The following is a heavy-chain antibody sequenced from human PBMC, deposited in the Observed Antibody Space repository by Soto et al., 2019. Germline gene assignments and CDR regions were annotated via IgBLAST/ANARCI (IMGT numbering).Heavy chain of an antibody. D-gene: IGHD3-3*01. CDR1: GGSFSGYY. V-gene: IGHV4-34*01. CDR2: INHSGST. CDR3: ASAYYDFWSGYYDGWVYYYGMDV. J-gene: IGHJ6*02. Sequence: SETLSLTCAVYGGSFSGYYWSWIRQPPGKGLEWIGEINHSGSTNYNPSLKSRVTISVDKSKNQFSLKLSSVTAADTAVYYCASAYYDFWSGYYDGWVYYYGMDVWGQGTTVTVS.